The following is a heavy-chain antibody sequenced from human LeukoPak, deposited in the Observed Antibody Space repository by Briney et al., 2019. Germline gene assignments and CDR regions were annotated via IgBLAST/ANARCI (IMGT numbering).Heavy chain of an antibody. J-gene: IGHJ3*02. CDR2: IYYSGST. CDR3: ARDLRDAFDI. D-gene: IGHD5/OR15-5a*01. V-gene: IGHV4-59*01. CDR1: GGSISSYY. Sequence: SETLSLTCTVSGGSISSYYWSWIRQPPGKGLEWIGYIYYSGSTNYNPSLKSRVTTSVDTSKNQFSLKLSSVTAADTAVYYCARDLRDAFDIWGQGTMVTVSS.